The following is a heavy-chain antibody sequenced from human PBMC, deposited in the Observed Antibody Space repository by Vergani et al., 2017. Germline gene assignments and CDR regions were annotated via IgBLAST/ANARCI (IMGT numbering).Heavy chain of an antibody. CDR2: IIPILGIA. D-gene: IGHD6-13*01. J-gene: IGHJ6*02. V-gene: IGHV1-69*02. Sequence: QVQLVQSGAEVKKPGSSVKVSCKASGGTFSSYTISWVRQAPGQGLEWMGRIIPILGIANYAQKFQGRVTITADKSTSTAYMELSSLRSEDTAVYYCARNIAAGGTPRNYGMDVWGQGTTVTVSS. CDR3: ARNIAAGGTPRNYGMDV. CDR1: GGTFSSYT.